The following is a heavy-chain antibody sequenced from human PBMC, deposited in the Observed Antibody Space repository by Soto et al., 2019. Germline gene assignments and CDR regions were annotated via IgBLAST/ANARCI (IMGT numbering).Heavy chain of an antibody. D-gene: IGHD6-13*01. CDR3: ASSIAAAGTDYYYGMDV. J-gene: IGHJ6*02. CDR2: INPNSGGT. V-gene: IGHV1-2*04. CDR1: GYTFTGYY. Sequence: ASVKVSCKASGYTFTGYYMHWVRQAPGQGLEWMGWINPNSGGTNYAQKFQGWVTMTRDTSISTAYMELSRLRSDDTAVYYCASSIAAAGTDYYYGMDVWGQGTTVTVS.